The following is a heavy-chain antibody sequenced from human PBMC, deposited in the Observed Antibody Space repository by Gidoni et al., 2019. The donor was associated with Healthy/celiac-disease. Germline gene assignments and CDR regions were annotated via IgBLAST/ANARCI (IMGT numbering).Heavy chain of an antibody. J-gene: IGHJ5*02. V-gene: IGHV4-39*01. Sequence: QPQLQESGPGLVKPSATLSLACTVSGGSISRSSYYWGWIRQPPGKGLEWIGSIYYSGSTYYSPSLKSRVTISVDTSKNQFSLKLSSVTAADTAVYYCARPHYGDYRHWFDPWGQGTLVTVSS. CDR3: ARPHYGDYRHWFDP. CDR1: GGSISRSSYY. D-gene: IGHD4-17*01. CDR2: IYYSGST.